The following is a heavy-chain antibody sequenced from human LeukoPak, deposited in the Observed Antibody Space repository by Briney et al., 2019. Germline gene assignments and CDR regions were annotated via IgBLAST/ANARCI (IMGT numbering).Heavy chain of an antibody. CDR1: GGSFSGYY. J-gene: IGHJ6*02. Sequence: PSETLSLTCAVYGGSFSGYYWSWIRQPPGKGLEWIGEINHSGSTNYNPSLKSRVTISVDTSKNQFSLKLSSVTAADTAVYYCATPRGYSGYQTYYYYGMDVWGQGTTVTVSS. CDR2: INHSGST. V-gene: IGHV4-34*01. D-gene: IGHD5-12*01. CDR3: ATPRGYSGYQTYYYYGMDV.